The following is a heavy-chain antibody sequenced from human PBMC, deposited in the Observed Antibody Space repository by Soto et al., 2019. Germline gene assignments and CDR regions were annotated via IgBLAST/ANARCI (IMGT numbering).Heavy chain of an antibody. D-gene: IGHD6-19*01. J-gene: IGHJ4*02. V-gene: IGHV4-59*01. CDR3: ARGGNAEGSGWYLDY. CDR1: GGSISSYY. CDR2: IYYSGST. Sequence: QVQLQESGPGLVKPSETLSLTCTVSGGSISSYYWSWIRQPPGKGLEWIGYIYYSGSTNYNPSLKSRVTISVDTSKNQFSLKLSSVTAADTAVYYCARGGNAEGSGWYLDYWGQGTLVTVSS.